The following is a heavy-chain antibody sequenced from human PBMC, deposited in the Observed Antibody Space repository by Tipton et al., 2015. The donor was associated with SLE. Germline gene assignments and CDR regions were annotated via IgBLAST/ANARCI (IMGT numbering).Heavy chain of an antibody. Sequence: SLRLSCAASGFTVNTKYMTWVRQAPGKGLEWVSVIYVGGTTYHADSVKGRFSISRDNSKNTLFLEMSILRPDDTAVYYCARGGSPNPNYGMDVWGQGTTVTVSS. J-gene: IGHJ6*02. CDR3: ARGGSPNPNYGMDV. CDR2: IYVGGTT. V-gene: IGHV3-53*05. CDR1: GFTVNTKY. D-gene: IGHD3-10*01.